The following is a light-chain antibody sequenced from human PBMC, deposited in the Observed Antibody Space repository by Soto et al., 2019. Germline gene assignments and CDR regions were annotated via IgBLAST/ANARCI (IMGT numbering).Light chain of an antibody. J-gene: IGKJ5*01. V-gene: IGKV3-20*01. Sequence: EIVLTQSPGTLSLSPGERGTLSCRASQSVSSGYLAWYQQKPGQAPRLLIYDASSRATGIPDRFSGSGSGTDFTLTISRLEPEDFAVYYCQQYGSSLSITFGQGTRLEI. CDR3: QQYGSSLSIT. CDR1: QSVSSGY. CDR2: DAS.